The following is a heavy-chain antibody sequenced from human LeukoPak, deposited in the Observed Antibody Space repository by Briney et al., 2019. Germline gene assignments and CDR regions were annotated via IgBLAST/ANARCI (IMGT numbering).Heavy chain of an antibody. CDR2: IIPIFGTA. V-gene: IGHV1-69*05. J-gene: IGHJ5*02. CDR3: ARDVYRERLGTNWFDP. Sequence: SVTLSCTASGGTFSSYAISWVRQAPGQGLERMGGIIPIFGTANYAQKFQGRVTITTDESTSTAYMELSSLGSEDTAVCYCARDVYRERLGTNWFDPWGQGTLVTVSS. D-gene: IGHD5-24*01. CDR1: GGTFSSYA.